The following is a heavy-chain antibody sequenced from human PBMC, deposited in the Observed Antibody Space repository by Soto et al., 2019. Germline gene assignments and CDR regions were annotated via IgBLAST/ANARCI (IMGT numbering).Heavy chain of an antibody. D-gene: IGHD2-15*01. CDR1: GFTFSSYS. Sequence: GGSLRLSCAASGFTFSSYSMNWVRQAPGKGLEWVSYISSSSSTIYYADSVKGRFTIFRDNAKNSLYLQMNSLRDEDTAVYYCARDWYLVHSNYFDYWGQGTLVTVSS. CDR2: ISSSSSTI. CDR3: ARDWYLVHSNYFDY. J-gene: IGHJ4*02. V-gene: IGHV3-48*02.